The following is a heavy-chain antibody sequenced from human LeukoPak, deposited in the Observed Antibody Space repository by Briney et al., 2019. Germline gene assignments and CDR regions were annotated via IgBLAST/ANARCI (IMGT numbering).Heavy chain of an antibody. V-gene: IGHV1-8*02. CDR3: ARGWYMDV. J-gene: IGHJ6*03. Sequence: GASVKVSCKTSGYIFIDYEISWVRQAPGQGLEWMGWMNPKSGDTGYEQKFQGRITITRDSSISTVYMELSSLRSEDTALYYCARGWYMDVWGKGTTVTVSS. CDR2: MNPKSGDT. CDR1: GYIFIDYE.